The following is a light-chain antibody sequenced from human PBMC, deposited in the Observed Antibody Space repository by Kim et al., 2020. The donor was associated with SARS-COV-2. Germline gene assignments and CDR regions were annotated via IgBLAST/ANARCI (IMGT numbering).Light chain of an antibody. CDR3: MQGILPIT. CDR1: QSLVYSDGNTY. V-gene: IGKV2-30*01. J-gene: IGKJ5*01. CDR2: KVS. Sequence: DVVMTQSPLSLPVTLGQPASISCRSSQSLVYSDGNTYLNWFQQRPSQSPRRLIYKVSNRDSGVPDRFSGSGSGTDFTLKISRVEAEEVWVYYCMQGILPITFGVGTRLEIK.